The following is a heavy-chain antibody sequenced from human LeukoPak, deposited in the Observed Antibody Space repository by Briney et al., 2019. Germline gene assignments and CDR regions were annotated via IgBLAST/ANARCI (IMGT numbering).Heavy chain of an antibody. J-gene: IGHJ4*02. CDR3: ARFNGRGVSNDY. Sequence: ASVKVSCKASGYTFTSYDINWVRQATGQGLEWMGWMNPNSGNTGYAQKFQGRVTMTRNTSISTAYMELSGLRSEDTAVYYCARFNGRGVSNDYWGQGTLVTVSA. CDR1: GYTFTSYD. V-gene: IGHV1-8*01. CDR2: MNPNSGNT. D-gene: IGHD3-10*01.